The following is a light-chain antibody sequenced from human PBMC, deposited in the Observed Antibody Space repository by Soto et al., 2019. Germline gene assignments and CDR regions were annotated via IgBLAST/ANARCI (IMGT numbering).Light chain of an antibody. CDR2: QAS. CDR1: QSISDW. V-gene: IGKV1-5*03. CDR3: QLYNSYSAYT. Sequence: DIQMTQSPSTLSASIGDRVTITCRASQSISDWLAWYQQKPGKAPKLLVYQASILERGVPSRFIGSGSGTEFTLTINPLQPDDFATYYCQLYNSYSAYTFGQGTKLEI. J-gene: IGKJ2*01.